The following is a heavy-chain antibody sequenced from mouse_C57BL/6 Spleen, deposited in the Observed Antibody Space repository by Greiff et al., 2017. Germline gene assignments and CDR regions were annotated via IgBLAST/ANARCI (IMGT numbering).Heavy chain of an antibody. CDR1: GYTFTDYE. V-gene: IGHV1-15*01. J-gene: IGHJ4*01. CDR3: TRSKWAMDY. CDR2: IDPETGGT. D-gene: IGHD1-3*01. Sequence: VKLQQSGAELVRPGASVTLSCKASGYTFTDYEMHWVKQTPVHGLEWIGAIDPETGGTAYNQKFKGKAILTADKSSSTAYMELRSLTSEDSAVYYCTRSKWAMDYWGQGTSVTVSS.